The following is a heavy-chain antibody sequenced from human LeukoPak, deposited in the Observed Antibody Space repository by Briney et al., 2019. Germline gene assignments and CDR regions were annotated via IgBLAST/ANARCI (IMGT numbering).Heavy chain of an antibody. CDR3: ARGGNDYGDHFDY. V-gene: IGHV3-48*03. CDR1: GFTFSSYE. D-gene: IGHD4-17*01. CDR2: ISSSGSAI. Sequence: GGSLRLSCGASGFTFSSYEMNWVRQAPGKGLEWVSYISSSGSAIYYADSVKGRFTISRDNAKNSLYLQMNSLRAEDTAVYYCARGGNDYGDHFDYWGQGTLVTVSS. J-gene: IGHJ4*02.